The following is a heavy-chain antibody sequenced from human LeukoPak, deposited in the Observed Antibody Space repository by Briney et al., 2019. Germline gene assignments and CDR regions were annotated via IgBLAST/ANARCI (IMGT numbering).Heavy chain of an antibody. J-gene: IGHJ4*02. CDR2: IGLASGFV. Sequence: GGALRLSCAASGFIFSDYSMNWVRQAPGGGVEGSSYIGLASGFVSYADSVKGRFTISSDTARNSLFLQMDSLRVEDTAVYYCARDHNWAFDYWGQGTPVTVSS. CDR3: ARDHNWAFDY. CDR1: GFIFSDYS. D-gene: IGHD3-16*01. V-gene: IGHV3-21*05.